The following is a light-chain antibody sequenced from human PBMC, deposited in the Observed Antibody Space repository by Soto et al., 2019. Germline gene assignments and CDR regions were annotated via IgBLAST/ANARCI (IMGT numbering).Light chain of an antibody. CDR3: GSWDSSLSAYV. CDR2: DDN. CDR1: SSNIGGNS. J-gene: IGLJ1*01. Sequence: QSVLTQPPSASEAPRQRVTISCSGSSSNIGGNSVSWYQQLPGTAPKLLIYDDNKRPSGIPDRFSGSKSGTSATLGITGFQTGDEADYYCGSWDSSLSAYVFGTGTKVTVL. V-gene: IGLV1-51*01.